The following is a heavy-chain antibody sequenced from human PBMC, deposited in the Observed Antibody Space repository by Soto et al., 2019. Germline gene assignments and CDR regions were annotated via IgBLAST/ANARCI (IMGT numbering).Heavy chain of an antibody. V-gene: IGHV1-3*01. CDR1: GYIFTDYG. D-gene: IGHD2-21*01. J-gene: IGHJ4*02. CDR3: ARLGLLSGEGFDS. CDR2: INVGNDNT. Sequence: QVHLVQSGAEVKKPGASVKVSCKASGYIFTDYGLQWVRQASGQRLEWMGWINVGNDNTKYSQKFQGRVTVSRDTSATTAYLELTSLTSEDTAVYYCARLGLLSGEGFDSWGQGTLVTVSS.